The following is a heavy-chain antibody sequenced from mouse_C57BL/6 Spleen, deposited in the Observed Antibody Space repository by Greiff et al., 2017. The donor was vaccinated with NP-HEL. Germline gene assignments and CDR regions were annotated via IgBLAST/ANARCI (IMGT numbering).Heavy chain of an antibody. CDR3: ARRGITTKYYFDY. D-gene: IGHD2-4*01. CDR2: INPSTGGT. CDR1: GYSFTGYY. J-gene: IGHJ2*01. V-gene: IGHV1-42*01. Sequence: EVKLMESGPELVKPGASVKISCKASGYSFTGYYMNWVKQSPEKSLEWIGEINPSTGGTTYNQKFKAKATLTVDKSSSTAYMQLKSLTSEDSAVYYCARRGITTKYYFDYWGQGTTLTVSS.